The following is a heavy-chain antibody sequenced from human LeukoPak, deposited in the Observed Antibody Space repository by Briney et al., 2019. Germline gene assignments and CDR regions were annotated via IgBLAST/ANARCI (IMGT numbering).Heavy chain of an antibody. CDR3: ARPDGSGSYV. D-gene: IGHD3-10*01. V-gene: IGHV4-34*01. Sequence: PSETLSLTCAVYGGSFSGYYWSWIRQPPGKGLEWIGSIYYSGSTYYNPSLKSRVTISVDTSKNQFSLKLSSVTAADTTVYYCARPDGSGSYVWGQGTTVTVSS. J-gene: IGHJ6*02. CDR1: GGSFSGYY. CDR2: IYYSGST.